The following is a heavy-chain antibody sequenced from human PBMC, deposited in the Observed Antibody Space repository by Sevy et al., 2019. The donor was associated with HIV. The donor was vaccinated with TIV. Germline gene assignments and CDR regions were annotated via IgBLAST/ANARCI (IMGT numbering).Heavy chain of an antibody. J-gene: IGHJ2*01. CDR3: AKEYYYFDL. CDR1: GFTFRSYA. CDR2: IRGSGGST. V-gene: IGHV3-23*01. Sequence: GGSLRLSCAASGFTFRSYAMSWVRQAPGKGLEWVAGIRGSGGSTKFADSVKGRFTISRDNSKNTLYLQMNSLRAEDMAVYYCAKEYYYFDLWGRGTLVTVSS. D-gene: IGHD1-26*01.